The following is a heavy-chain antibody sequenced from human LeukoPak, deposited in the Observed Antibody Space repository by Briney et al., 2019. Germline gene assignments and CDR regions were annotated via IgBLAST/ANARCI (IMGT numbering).Heavy chain of an antibody. D-gene: IGHD2-21*02. CDR3: ARRRRTYCGGYCYPAGYFDI. CDR1: GGSFSGYY. J-gene: IGHJ3*02. CDR2: INHSGST. Sequence: SETLSLTCAVYGGSFSGYYWSWIRQPPGKGLEWIGEINHSGSTNYNPSLKSRVTISVDTSKNQFSLKLSSVTAADTAVYYCARRRRTYCGGYCYPAGYFDILGQGTMVTVSS. V-gene: IGHV4-34*01.